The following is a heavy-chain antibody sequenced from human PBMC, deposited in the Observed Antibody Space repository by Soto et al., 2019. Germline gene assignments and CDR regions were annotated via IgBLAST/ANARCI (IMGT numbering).Heavy chain of an antibody. J-gene: IGHJ4*02. CDR2: IWHDGSKK. CDR1: GFTFSTYG. V-gene: IGHV3-33*01. CDR3: ARAVGPYDY. D-gene: IGHD1-26*01. Sequence: QVQLVESGGGVVQPGRSLRLSCAASGFTFSTYGIHWVRQAPGKGLEWVAVIWHDGSKKYYADSVKGRFTISRDNSKSTLYLQMDSLRAEDTAVYYGARAVGPYDYWGQGTLVTVSS.